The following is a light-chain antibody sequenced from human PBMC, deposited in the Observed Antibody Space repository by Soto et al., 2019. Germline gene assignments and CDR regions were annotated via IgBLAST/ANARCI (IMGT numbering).Light chain of an antibody. Sequence: QSVLTQSPSASASLGASVKLTCTLSSGHSSYAIAWHQQQPEKGPRYLMKLDSDGSHTKGDAIPDRFSGSSYGAERNLTISSLQSEDEADYYCQTWGTGIHVVFGGGTKVTVL. CDR2: LDSDGSH. V-gene: IGLV4-69*01. J-gene: IGLJ2*01. CDR3: QTWGTGIHVV. CDR1: SGHSSYA.